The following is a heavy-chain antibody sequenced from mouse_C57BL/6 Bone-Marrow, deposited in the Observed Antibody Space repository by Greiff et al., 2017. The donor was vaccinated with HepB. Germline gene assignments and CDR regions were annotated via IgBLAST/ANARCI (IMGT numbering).Heavy chain of an antibody. V-gene: IGHV1-81*01. CDR1: GYTFTSYG. D-gene: IGHD1-1*01. CDR2: IYPRSGNT. J-gene: IGHJ3*01. Sequence: QVQLQQSGAELARPGASVKLSCKASGYTFTSYGISWVKQRTGQGLEWIGEIYPRSGNTYYNEKFKGKATLTADKSSSTAYMELRSLTSEDSAVYFCAREDYCSSPFAYWGQGTLVTVSA. CDR3: AREDYCSSPFAY.